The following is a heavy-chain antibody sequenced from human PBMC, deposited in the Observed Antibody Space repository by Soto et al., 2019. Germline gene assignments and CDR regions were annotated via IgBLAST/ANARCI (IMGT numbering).Heavy chain of an antibody. CDR3: AKADGQQWLIPHLDN. J-gene: IGHJ4*02. CDR1: VFNFKKFA. CDR2: ISCCGGSA. V-gene: IGHV3-23*01. D-gene: IGHD6-19*01. Sequence: WWSLRLSCVASVFNFKKFAMAWFRQAAGEGLEWVSGISCCGGSASYADSVKGRFSIARDDSKNTVSLQLNSLRVEDTAQYYCAKADGQQWLIPHLDNWGQGTLVTVSS.